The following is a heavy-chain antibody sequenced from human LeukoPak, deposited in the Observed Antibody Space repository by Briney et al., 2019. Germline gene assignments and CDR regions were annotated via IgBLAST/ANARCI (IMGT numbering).Heavy chain of an antibody. D-gene: IGHD3-16*01. CDR1: GDSVSNNNAG. J-gene: IGHJ3*02. CDR2: TYYTSEWYN. Sequence: SPTLSLTFAISGDSVSNNNAGWDWVRQSPSRGLEWLGSTYYTSEWYNDYAVSVKSLISIKPDTAKNQFSLELKAVTPEDRAVYYCAREGSRALGIWSQGTRVTVSS. V-gene: IGHV6-1*01. CDR3: AREGSRALGI.